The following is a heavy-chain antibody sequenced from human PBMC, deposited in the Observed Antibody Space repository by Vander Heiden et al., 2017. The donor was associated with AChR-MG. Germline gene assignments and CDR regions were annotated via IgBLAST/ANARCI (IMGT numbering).Heavy chain of an antibody. CDR1: GFPFSTYG. CDR2: IWYDGSNK. V-gene: IGHV3-33*01. D-gene: IGHD1-26*01. J-gene: IGHJ4*02. CDR3: ARAVGPFDY. Sequence: QAHLVEPGGGVVKPGRSLRLPCAASGFPFSTYGMHWVRQAPGKGLEWLAVIWYDGSNKYYADSVKGRFTISRDNSKNMLYLQMNSLRVEDTAVYYCARAVGPFDYWGQGTLATVSS.